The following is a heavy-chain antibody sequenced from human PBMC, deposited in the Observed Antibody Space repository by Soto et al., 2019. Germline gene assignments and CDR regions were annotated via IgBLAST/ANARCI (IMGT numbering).Heavy chain of an antibody. Sequence: QVQLQESGPGLVKPSQTLSLTCTVSGGSISSGGYYWSWIRQHPGKGLEGIGYLYYSGSTYYNPSLKSRVTISVDTSKNQFSLKLSSVTAADTAVYYCARTSSYDSSGVNWCDPWGQGTLVTVSS. J-gene: IGHJ5*02. CDR3: ARTSSYDSSGVNWCDP. D-gene: IGHD3-22*01. CDR1: GGSISSGGYY. V-gene: IGHV4-31*03. CDR2: LYYSGST.